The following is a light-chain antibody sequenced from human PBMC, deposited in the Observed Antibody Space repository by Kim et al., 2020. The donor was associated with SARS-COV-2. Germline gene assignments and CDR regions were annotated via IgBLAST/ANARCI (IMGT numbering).Light chain of an antibody. J-gene: IGKJ1*01. CDR1: QGISSY. CDR3: QQYYSYPRT. Sequence: AIRITQSPSSLSASTGDRVTITCRASQGISSYLAWYQQKPGKAPKLLIYAASTLQSGVPSRFSGSGSGTDFTLTISCLQSEDFATYYCQQYYSYPRTFGQGTQVDIK. V-gene: IGKV1-8*01. CDR2: AAS.